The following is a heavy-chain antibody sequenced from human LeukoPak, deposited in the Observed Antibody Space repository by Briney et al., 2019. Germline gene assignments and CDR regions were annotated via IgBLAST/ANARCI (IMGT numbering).Heavy chain of an antibody. J-gene: IGHJ6*03. D-gene: IGHD1-26*01. CDR1: GYSFTSYW. CDR2: IYPGDSDT. Sequence: GESLKISCKGSGYSFTSYWIGWVRQMPGKGLEWMGIIYPGDSDTRYSPSFQGQVTISADKSISTAYLQWSSLKASDTAMYYCARQRDSGNYYSSMDVWGKGTTVTVSS. CDR3: ARQRDSGNYYSSMDV. V-gene: IGHV5-51*01.